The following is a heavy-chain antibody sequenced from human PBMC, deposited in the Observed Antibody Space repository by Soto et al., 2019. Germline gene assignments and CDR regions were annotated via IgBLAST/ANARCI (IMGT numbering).Heavy chain of an antibody. D-gene: IGHD3-10*01. Sequence: SDTLSLTCAVSGGSINSRYWWSWVRQSPGKGLEWIGEIYHSGSTNYNPSLKSRVTVSVDKSKNQFSLNLSSVTAADTAVYYCARDQNGSGNYYTRYFDYWGQGTLVTVSS. V-gene: IGHV4-4*02. CDR2: IYHSGST. CDR3: ARDQNGSGNYYTRYFDY. J-gene: IGHJ4*02. CDR1: GGSINSRYW.